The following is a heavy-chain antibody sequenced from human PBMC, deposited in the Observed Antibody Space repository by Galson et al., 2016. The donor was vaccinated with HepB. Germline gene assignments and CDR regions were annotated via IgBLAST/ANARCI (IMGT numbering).Heavy chain of an antibody. CDR2: SVPILGMA. CDR3: ARDSVAVAGTLHFYFYGMDV. J-gene: IGHJ6*02. CDR1: GGTFSNYA. D-gene: IGHD6-19*01. V-gene: IGHV1-69*04. Sequence: SVKVSCKASGGTFSNYAFSWVRQAPGQGLEWVGRSVPILGMANYAQKFQGRVTITADKSTTTVYMELTGLRFADTAVYYCARDSVAVAGTLHFYFYGMDVWAQGTTVTVSS.